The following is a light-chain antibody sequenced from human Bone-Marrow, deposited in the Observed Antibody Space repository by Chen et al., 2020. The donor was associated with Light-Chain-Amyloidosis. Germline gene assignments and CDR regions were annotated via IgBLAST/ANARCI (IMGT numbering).Light chain of an antibody. J-gene: IGLJ1*01. CDR3: QSYDSSLSGSV. CDR2: GNN. V-gene: IGLV1-40*01. CDR1: DSNIGAGYD. Sequence: QSVLTQPPSVSGAPGQRVSISGTATDSNIGAGYDVHWYQQLPDRAPNLLMQGNNKRPSGVPDRFSASKSGTSASLAITGLQSDDEADYYCQSYDSSLSGSVFGTGTKVTVL.